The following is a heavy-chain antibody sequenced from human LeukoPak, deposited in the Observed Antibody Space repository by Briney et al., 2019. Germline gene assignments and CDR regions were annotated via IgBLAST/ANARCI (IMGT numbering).Heavy chain of an antibody. CDR3: AKTRELPDDAFDI. CDR1: GFTFSSYS. J-gene: IGHJ3*02. CDR2: ISSSSSTI. V-gene: IGHV3-48*01. D-gene: IGHD1-26*01. Sequence: GGSLRLSCAASGFTFSSYSMNWVRQAPGKGLEWVSYISSSSSTIYYADSVKGRFTISRDNSKNTLYLQMNSLRAEDTAVYYCAKTRELPDDAFDIWGQGTMVTVSS.